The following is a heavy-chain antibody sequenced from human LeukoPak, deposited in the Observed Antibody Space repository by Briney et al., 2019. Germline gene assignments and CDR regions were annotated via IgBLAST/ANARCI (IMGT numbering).Heavy chain of an antibody. V-gene: IGHV4-4*07. D-gene: IGHD6-13*01. CDR1: GGSISSYY. Sequence: SETLSLTCTVSGGSISSYYWSWIRQPAGKGLEWIGRIYTSGSTNYNPSLKSRVTMSVDTSKNQFSLRLSSVTAADTAVYYCAREYTGYSSSWYIDYWGQGTLVTVSS. CDR3: AREYTGYSSSWYIDY. CDR2: IYTSGST. J-gene: IGHJ4*02.